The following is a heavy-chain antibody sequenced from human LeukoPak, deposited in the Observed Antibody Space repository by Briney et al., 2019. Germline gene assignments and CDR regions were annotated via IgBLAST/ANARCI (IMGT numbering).Heavy chain of an antibody. J-gene: IGHJ4*02. V-gene: IGHV4-31*03. D-gene: IGHD2-15*01. CDR3: ARDLGGGSFDF. Sequence: SETLSLTCTVSGGSISNGVYYCSWIRQHPGKGLEWIGYIYYSGSTYYSPSLKSRLTMSVDTSKNQFSLKLSSVTAADTAVYYCARDLGGGSFDFWGRGTLVTVSS. CDR2: IYYSGST. CDR1: GGSISNGVYY.